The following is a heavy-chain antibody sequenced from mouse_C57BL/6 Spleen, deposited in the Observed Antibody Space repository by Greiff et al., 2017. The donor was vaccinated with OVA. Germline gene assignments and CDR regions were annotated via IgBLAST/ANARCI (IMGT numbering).Heavy chain of an antibody. CDR2: IGPGSGST. J-gene: IGHJ2*01. V-gene: IGHV1-77*01. Sequence: QVQLQQSGAELVKPGASVKISCKASGYTFTDYYINWVKQRPGQGLEWIGKIGPGSGSTYDNEKFKGKATLTADKSSSTANMQLSSLTSEASAVFFCAGEERATVVSDYWGQGTTLTVSS. CDR1: GYTFTDYY. CDR3: AGEERATVVSDY. D-gene: IGHD1-1*01.